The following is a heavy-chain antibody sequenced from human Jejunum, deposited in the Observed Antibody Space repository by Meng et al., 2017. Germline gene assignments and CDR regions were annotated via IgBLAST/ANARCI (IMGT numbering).Heavy chain of an antibody. Sequence: GESLKISCAASGFTFSSFEMHWVRQAPGKGLEWVSYVSKSGSPTYYADSVKGRFTISRDNAKNSVYLQMNSLRVEDTALYYCAREFPSAWGIFHYWGQGNLVTVSS. CDR3: AREFPSAWGIFHY. J-gene: IGHJ4*02. CDR2: VSKSGSPT. V-gene: IGHV3-48*03. CDR1: GFTFSSFE. D-gene: IGHD3-16*01.